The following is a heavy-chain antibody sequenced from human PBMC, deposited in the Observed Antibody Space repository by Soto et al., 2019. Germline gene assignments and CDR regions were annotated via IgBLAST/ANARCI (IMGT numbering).Heavy chain of an antibody. J-gene: IGHJ6*03. Sequence: QMQLQESGPGLVKPSETLSLTCTVSGGSIRERGLYWGWIRQSPGKGLEWIGSIFVSGRTHYNPSLKSRVTMSIDASRIQFSLNLISVTAADTGVYYCARSLMDVWGNGTTVTVSS. CDR3: ARSLMDV. CDR1: GGSIRERGLY. V-gene: IGHV4-39*01. CDR2: IFVSGRT.